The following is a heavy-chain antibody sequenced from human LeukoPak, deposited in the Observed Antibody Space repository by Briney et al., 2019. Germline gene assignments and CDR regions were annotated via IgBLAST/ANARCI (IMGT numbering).Heavy chain of an antibody. Sequence: SETLSLTCTVSGGSISSYYWSWIRQPPGKGLEWIGYIYHSGSTYYNPSLKSRVTISVDRSKNQFSLKLSSVTAADTAVYYCARDGGSSTFDPWGQGTLVTVSS. V-gene: IGHV4-59*12. CDR2: IYHSGST. J-gene: IGHJ5*02. D-gene: IGHD6-6*01. CDR3: ARDGGSSTFDP. CDR1: GGSISSYY.